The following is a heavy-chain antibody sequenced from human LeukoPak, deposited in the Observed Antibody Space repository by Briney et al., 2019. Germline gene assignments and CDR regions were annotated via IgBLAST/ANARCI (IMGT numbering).Heavy chain of an antibody. CDR2: IYSSGTT. D-gene: IGHD1-26*01. CDR3: ARHETRGTYPLKY. CDR1: GGSISNYY. Sequence: SETLSLTCIVSGGSISNYYWSWFRQPPGKGLESIGHIYSSGTTNYNPSLQSRVTMLVDTSRNQFSLRLSSVTAADTAVYYCARHETRGTYPLKYWGQGTLVTVSS. J-gene: IGHJ4*02. V-gene: IGHV4-59*08.